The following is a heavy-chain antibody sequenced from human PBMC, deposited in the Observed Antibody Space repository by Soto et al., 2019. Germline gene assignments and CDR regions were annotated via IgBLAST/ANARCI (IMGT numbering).Heavy chain of an antibody. CDR1: RFTFSSYV. CDR2: ISGSGATT. D-gene: IGHD3-9*01. V-gene: IGHV3-23*01. J-gene: IGHJ4*02. CDR3: AKDISSSGILTSRVSFDY. Sequence: EVQLLESGGGLVQPGGSLRLSCAASRFTFSSYVMSWVSQAPGKGLEWVSAISGSGATTYYGDSVRGRFTISRDNSKNTLYLQMNSLRAEDSAVYFCAKDISSSGILTSRVSFDYWGQGTLVTVSS.